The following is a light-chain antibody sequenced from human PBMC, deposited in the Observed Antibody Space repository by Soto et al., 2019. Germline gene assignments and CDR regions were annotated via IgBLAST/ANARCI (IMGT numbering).Light chain of an antibody. CDR1: SSNIGTKT. CDR2: SNN. J-gene: IGLJ1*01. V-gene: IGLV1-44*01. Sequence: VLTQPPSVSGTPGQTVTFFCSGSSSNIGTKTVNWYQQVPGTAPKLLIYSNNQRPSGVPDRFSGSKSGTSASLAISGLQSEDEADYYCAAWDDSLNGRYVFGTGTRSPS. CDR3: AAWDDSLNGRYV.